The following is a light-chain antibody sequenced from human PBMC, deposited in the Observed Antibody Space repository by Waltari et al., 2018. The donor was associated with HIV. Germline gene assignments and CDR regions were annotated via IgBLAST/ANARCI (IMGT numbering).Light chain of an antibody. CDR2: DTT. CDR3: QSYDMSQSGSLV. CDR1: RSNIGAGFD. Sequence: QSVLTQPPSVSGAPGQRVTIACTGTRSNIGAGFDVHWYQQIPGNAPQPLLSDTTLRPSVVPDRFAGAKSGTSASLAITGLQSEDEADYYCQSYDMSQSGSLVFGGGTKLTVL. J-gene: IGLJ2*01. V-gene: IGLV1-40*01.